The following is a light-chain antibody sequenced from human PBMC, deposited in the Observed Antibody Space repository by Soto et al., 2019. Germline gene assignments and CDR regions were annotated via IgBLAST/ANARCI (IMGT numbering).Light chain of an antibody. CDR3: CSYAGSNPVV. Sequence: QSALTQPRSVSGSPGQSVTISCTGTSSDVGGYNYVSWYQQYPGKAPKLMIYDVSKRPSGVPDRFSGSKSGNTASLTISGLQAEDEADYYCCSYAGSNPVVFGGGTKVTVL. J-gene: IGLJ2*01. CDR2: DVS. V-gene: IGLV2-11*01. CDR1: SSDVGGYNY.